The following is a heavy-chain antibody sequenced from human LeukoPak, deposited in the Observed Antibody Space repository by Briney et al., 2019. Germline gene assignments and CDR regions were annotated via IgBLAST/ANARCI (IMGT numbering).Heavy chain of an antibody. D-gene: IGHD3-22*01. CDR2: INHSGST. V-gene: IGHV4-34*01. Sequence: SETLSLTCAVYGGSFSGYYWSWIRQPPGKGLEWIGEINHSGSTNYNPSLKSRVTISVDTSKNQFSLKLSSVTAADTAVYYCAREGPYYYDTTGYSDWYFDLWGRGTLVTVSS. CDR1: GGSFSGYY. CDR3: AREGPYYYDTTGYSDWYFDL. J-gene: IGHJ2*01.